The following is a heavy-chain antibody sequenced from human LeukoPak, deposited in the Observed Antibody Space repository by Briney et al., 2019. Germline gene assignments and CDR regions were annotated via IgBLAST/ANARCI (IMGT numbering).Heavy chain of an antibody. CDR3: IRALSGYDDF. V-gene: IGHV3-74*01. D-gene: IGHD5-12*01. CDR2: IDGDETTI. J-gene: IGHJ4*02. Sequence: GGSLRLSCAASGFTFDDYAMHWVRQAPGKGLEWVARIDGDETTIDYGDSVKGRFTISRDNVKNTVYLQMNSLRVEDTAVYYCIRALSGYDDFWGQGTLVAVSS. CDR1: GFTFDDYA.